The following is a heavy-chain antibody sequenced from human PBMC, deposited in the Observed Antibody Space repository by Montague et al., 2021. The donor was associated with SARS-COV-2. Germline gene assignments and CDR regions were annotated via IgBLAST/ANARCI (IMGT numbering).Heavy chain of an antibody. Sequence: SETLSLTCTVSGGSVSSGGYYWSWIRQPPGEGLEWIGYIYYSGSTNYNPSLKSRVTISLDTSKNQFSLKPTSVTAADTAVYYCARVSLAAAATRSDYWGQGTLVTVSS. CDR2: IYYSGST. V-gene: IGHV4-61*08. J-gene: IGHJ4*02. D-gene: IGHD6-13*01. CDR3: ARVSLAAAATRSDY. CDR1: GGSVSSGGYY.